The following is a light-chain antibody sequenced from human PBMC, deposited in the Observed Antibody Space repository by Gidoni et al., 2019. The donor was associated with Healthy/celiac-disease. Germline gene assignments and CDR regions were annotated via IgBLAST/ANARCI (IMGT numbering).Light chain of an antibody. CDR2: EVS. Sequence: QSALTQPASVSGSPGQSLTISCTGTSRDVGSYNLVSCYHQPPGKAPKLMSYEVSKRPSGVSNRFSGSKSGNTSSLTISGLQAEDEADYYCCSYAGSSTVVFGGGTKLTVL. V-gene: IGLV2-23*02. CDR1: SRDVGSYNL. CDR3: CSYAGSSTVV. J-gene: IGLJ2*01.